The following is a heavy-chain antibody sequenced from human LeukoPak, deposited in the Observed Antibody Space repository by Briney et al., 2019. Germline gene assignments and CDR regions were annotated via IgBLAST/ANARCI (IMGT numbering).Heavy chain of an antibody. V-gene: IGHV4-34*01. J-gene: IGHJ6*03. CDR2: INYGGDT. D-gene: IGHD1-1*01. Sequence: SETLSLTCGVDGGSFSGYDWSWVRQPPGKGLEWIGEINYGGDTNYNPSLKSRVTISVDTSKNQFSLKVRSATAADTAVYYCARGLGWKVTPMGLFYMDVWGEGATVTVSS. CDR1: GGSFSGYD. CDR3: ARGLGWKVTPMGLFYMDV.